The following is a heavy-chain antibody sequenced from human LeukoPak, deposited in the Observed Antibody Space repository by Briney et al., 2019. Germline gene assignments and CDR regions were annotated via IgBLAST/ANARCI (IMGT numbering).Heavy chain of an antibody. V-gene: IGHV4-31*11. CDR2: IYYSGST. D-gene: IGHD3-3*01. CDR3: ARASGYYLVDY. J-gene: IGHJ4*02. CDR1: GGSFSGYY. Sequence: PSETLSLTCGVYGGSFSGYYWTWIRQHPGKGLEWIGYIYYSGSTYYNPSLKSRVTISVDTSKNQFSLKLSSVTAADTAVYYCARASGYYLVDYWGQGTLVTVSS.